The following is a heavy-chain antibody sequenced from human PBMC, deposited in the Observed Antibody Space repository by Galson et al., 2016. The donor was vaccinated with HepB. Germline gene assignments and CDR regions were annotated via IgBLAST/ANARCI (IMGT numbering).Heavy chain of an antibody. CDR2: IKSEADGGTA. CDR1: GFTFSSSA. J-gene: IGHJ4*02. V-gene: IGHV3-15*01. D-gene: IGHD3-10*01. CDR3: ITSSYYDSGGYYFDY. Sequence: SLRLSCAASGFTFSSSAMSWVRQAPGKGLEWVGRIKSEADGGTADYAAPAKGRFIISRDDSKNTLYVQMNSLKIEDTAVYYCITSSYYDSGGYYFDYWGQGTLVTVSS.